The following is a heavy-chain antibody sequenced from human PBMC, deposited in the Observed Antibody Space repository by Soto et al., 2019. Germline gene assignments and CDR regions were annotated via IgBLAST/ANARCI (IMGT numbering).Heavy chain of an antibody. CDR2: ITSSSDTI. J-gene: IGHJ6*02. Sequence: AGSLRLSCAASGFSFSNAWMNWVRQAPGRGLEWVAYITSSSDTIYYSDSVKGRFTISRDNGKNSLFLQMNSLRDEDTAVYYCARVVVVIPPGYYYAMDVWGQGTTVTVSS. V-gene: IGHV3-48*02. CDR1: GFSFSNAW. CDR3: ARVVVVIPPGYYYAMDV. D-gene: IGHD3-22*01.